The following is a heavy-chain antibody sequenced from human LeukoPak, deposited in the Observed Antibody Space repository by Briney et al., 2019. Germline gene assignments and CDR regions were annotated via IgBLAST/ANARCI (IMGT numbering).Heavy chain of an antibody. J-gene: IGHJ4*02. Sequence: PGGSLRLSCAASGFTFSSYWMHWVRQAPGKGLVWVSRINSDGSSTSYADSVRGRFSISRDNAKNSLYLQMNSLRAEDTAVYYCARLVEYSYGYDYWGQGTLVTVSS. CDR2: INSDGSST. CDR3: ARLVEYSYGYDY. D-gene: IGHD5-18*01. CDR1: GFTFSSYW. V-gene: IGHV3-74*01.